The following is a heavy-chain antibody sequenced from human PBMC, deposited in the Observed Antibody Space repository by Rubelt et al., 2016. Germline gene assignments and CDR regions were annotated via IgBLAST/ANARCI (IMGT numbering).Heavy chain of an antibody. V-gene: IGHV3-53*01. J-gene: IGHJ4*02. D-gene: IGHD5-18*01. CDR1: GFTVSSNY. CDR3: AGDIELGYSYAPGY. CDR2: IYSGGST. Sequence: GGGLIQPGGSLRLSCAASGFTVSSNYMSWVRQAPGKGLEWVSVIYSGGSTYYADSVKGRFTISRDNSTNTLYLQMNSLRAEDTAVYYCAGDIELGYSYAPGYWGQGTLVTVS.